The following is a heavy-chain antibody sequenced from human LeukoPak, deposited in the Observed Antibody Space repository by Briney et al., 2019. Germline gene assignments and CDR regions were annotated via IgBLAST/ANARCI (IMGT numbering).Heavy chain of an antibody. CDR2: IYYSGST. CDR1: GGSISSYY. V-gene: IGHV4-59*01. D-gene: IGHD2-2*01. CDR3: ARGCSSTSCDPYYYYAMDV. J-gene: IGHJ6*02. Sequence: ASETLSLTCTVSGGSISSYYWNWIRQPPGKALEWIGYIYYSGSTNYSPSLKSRVTISVDTSKNQFSLKLSSVTAADAAVYYCARGCSSTSCDPYYYYAMDVWGQGTTVTVSS.